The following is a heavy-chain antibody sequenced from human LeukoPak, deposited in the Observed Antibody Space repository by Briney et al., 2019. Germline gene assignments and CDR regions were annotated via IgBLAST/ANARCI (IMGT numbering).Heavy chain of an antibody. CDR3: ARLLSSVRGVISYYFDY. Sequence: ASVKVSCKASGYTFTSYGISWVRRAPGQGLEWMGWISAYNGNTNYAQKLQGRVTMTTDTSTSTAYMELRSLRSDDTAVYYCARLLSSVRGVISYYFDYWGQGTLVTVSS. CDR2: ISAYNGNT. J-gene: IGHJ4*02. D-gene: IGHD3-10*01. V-gene: IGHV1-18*01. CDR1: GYTFTSYG.